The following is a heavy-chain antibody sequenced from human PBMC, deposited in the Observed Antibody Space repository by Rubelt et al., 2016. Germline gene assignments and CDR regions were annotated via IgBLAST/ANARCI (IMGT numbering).Heavy chain of an antibody. CDR2: IFSRGRT. J-gene: IGHJ3*02. D-gene: IGHD2-2*01. Sequence: SIDSSSWSWIRQPPGKGLEWIAYIFSRGRTNSNPSLKSRVTMSVDMSKNQFSLRLTSVTAADTAVYYCASVQVVPAAIGDDAFDIWGQGTMVTVSS. CDR3: ASVQVVPAAIGDDAFDI. CDR1: SIDSSS. V-gene: IGHV4-59*12.